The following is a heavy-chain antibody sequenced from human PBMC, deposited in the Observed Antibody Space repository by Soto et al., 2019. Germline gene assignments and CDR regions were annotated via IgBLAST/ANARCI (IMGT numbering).Heavy chain of an antibody. CDR3: ARDYYDSSGSLDY. D-gene: IGHD3-22*01. V-gene: IGHV3-33*01. CDR2: IWYDGSNK. Sequence: GGSLRLSCAASGFTFSSYGMHWVRQAPGKGLEWVAVIWYDGSNKYYADSVKGRFTISRDNSKNTLYLQMNSLRAEDTAVYYCARDYYDSSGSLDYWGQGTLVTVSS. CDR1: GFTFSSYG. J-gene: IGHJ4*02.